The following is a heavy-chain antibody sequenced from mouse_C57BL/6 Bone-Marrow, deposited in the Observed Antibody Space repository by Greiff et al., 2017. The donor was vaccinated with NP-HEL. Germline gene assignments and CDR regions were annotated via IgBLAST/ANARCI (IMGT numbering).Heavy chain of an antibody. CDR1: GFNIKDDY. CDR2: IDPENGDT. J-gene: IGHJ3*01. V-gene: IGHV14-4*01. D-gene: IGHD1-1*01. Sequence: EVKLVESGAELVRPGASVKLSCTASGFNIKDDYMHWVKQRPEQGLEWIGWIDPENGDTEYASKFQGKATITADTSSNTAYLQLSSLTSEDTAVYYCTSITTVVPFAYWGQGTLVTVSA. CDR3: TSITTVVPFAY.